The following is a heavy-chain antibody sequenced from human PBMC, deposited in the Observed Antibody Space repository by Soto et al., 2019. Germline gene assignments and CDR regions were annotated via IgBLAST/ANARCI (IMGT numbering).Heavy chain of an antibody. Sequence: QVQLQESGPGLVKPSGTLSLTCAVSGASISSGWWTWVRQPPGKGLEWIGETLYSGRTNYNSSLNSRVTISIDKSKKQFSLNLSSVTAADTAVYYCSSRVTDAHTWGQGTLVTVSS. CDR3: SSRVTDAHT. J-gene: IGHJ5*02. CDR1: GASISSGW. CDR2: TLYSGRT. V-gene: IGHV4-4*02. D-gene: IGHD3-10*01.